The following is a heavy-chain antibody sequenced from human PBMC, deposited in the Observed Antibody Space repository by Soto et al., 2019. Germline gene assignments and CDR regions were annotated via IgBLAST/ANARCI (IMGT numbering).Heavy chain of an antibody. D-gene: IGHD6-13*01. Sequence: QVQLVQSGAEVKKPGCSVKVSCKASGGTFSSYAISWVRQAPGQGLEWMGGIIPICGTASYAQKLQGRVTITADESTSTAYMELSSLRSEDTSVYYCARVLSPAAGTEVFWFDPWGQGTLVPVS. V-gene: IGHV1-69*01. J-gene: IGHJ5*02. CDR2: IIPICGTA. CDR3: ARVLSPAAGTEVFWFDP. CDR1: GGTFSSYA.